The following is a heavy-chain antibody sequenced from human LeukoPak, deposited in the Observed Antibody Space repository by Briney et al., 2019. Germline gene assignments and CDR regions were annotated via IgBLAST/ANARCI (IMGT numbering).Heavy chain of an antibody. CDR1: GGSISSGDYY. V-gene: IGHV4-30-4*01. CDR3: ARDRPLTTVTNTHWFDP. D-gene: IGHD4-17*01. J-gene: IGHJ5*02. CDR2: IYYSGST. Sequence: SQTLSLTCTVSGGSISSGDYYWSWIRQPPGKGLEWIGYIYYSGSTYYNPSLKSRVTISVGTSKNQFSLKLSSVTAADTAVYYCARDRPLTTVTNTHWFDPWGQGTLVTVSS.